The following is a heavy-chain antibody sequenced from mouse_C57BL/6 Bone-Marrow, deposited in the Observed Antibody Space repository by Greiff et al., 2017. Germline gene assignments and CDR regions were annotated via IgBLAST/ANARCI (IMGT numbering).Heavy chain of an antibody. Sequence: EVKVVESGGGLVQPGGSLKLSCAASGFTFSDYGIAWVRQAPRKGPEWVAFISNLAYSIYYADTVTGRFTISRENAKNTLYLEMSSLRSEDTAMYYCARQGDYGSSYRYFDVWGTGTTVTVSS. D-gene: IGHD1-1*01. V-gene: IGHV5-15*01. J-gene: IGHJ1*03. CDR1: GFTFSDYG. CDR3: ARQGDYGSSYRYFDV. CDR2: ISNLAYSI.